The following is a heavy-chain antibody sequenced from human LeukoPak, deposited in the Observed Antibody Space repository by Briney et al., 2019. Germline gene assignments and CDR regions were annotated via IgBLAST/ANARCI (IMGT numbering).Heavy chain of an antibody. CDR3: AKNRGYYDSSGYAFDY. J-gene: IGHJ4*02. CDR2: ISGSGGST. CDR1: GFTFSSYG. D-gene: IGHD3-22*01. V-gene: IGHV3-23*01. Sequence: PGGSLRLSCAASGFTFSSYGMSWVRQAPGKGLEWVSAISGSGGSTYYADSVKGRFTISRDNSKNTLYLQMNSLRAEDTAVYYCAKNRGYYDSSGYAFDYWGQGTLVTVSS.